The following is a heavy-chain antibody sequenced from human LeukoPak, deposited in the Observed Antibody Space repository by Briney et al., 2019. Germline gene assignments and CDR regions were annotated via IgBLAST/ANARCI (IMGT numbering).Heavy chain of an antibody. J-gene: IGHJ6*04. CDR2: INTNTGNP. V-gene: IGHV7-4-1*02. CDR3: ARRSMVQHLDV. Sequence: GASVKVSCKASGYTFTNYAMIWVRQAPGQGLEWMGWINTNTGNPTYAQGFTGRFVFSLDSSVSTAYLQISSLKAEDTAMYYCARRSMVQHLDVWGKGTTVTVSS. D-gene: IGHD3-10*01. CDR1: GYTFTNYA.